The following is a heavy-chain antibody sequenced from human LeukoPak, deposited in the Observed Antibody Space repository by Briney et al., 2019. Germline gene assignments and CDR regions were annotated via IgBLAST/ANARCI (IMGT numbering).Heavy chain of an antibody. CDR2: IYYSGST. J-gene: IGHJ6*03. V-gene: IGHV4-34*01. CDR3: ARHGDYYYYMDV. CDR1: GGSFSGYY. Sequence: SETLSLTCAVYGGSFSGYYWSWIRQPPGKGLEWIGSIYYSGSTSYNPSLKSRVTISVDTSKNQFSLKLSSVTAADTAVYYCARHGDYYYYMDVWGKGTTVIISS. D-gene: IGHD5-24*01.